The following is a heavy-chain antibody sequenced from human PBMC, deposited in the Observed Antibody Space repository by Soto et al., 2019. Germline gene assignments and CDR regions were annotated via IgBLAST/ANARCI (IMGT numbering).Heavy chain of an antibody. V-gene: IGHV3-15*01. CDR2: IKSKTDGGTT. Sequence: GVSLRLSCAASGFTFSNAWMSWVRQAPGKGLEWVGRIKSKTDGGTTDYAAPVKGRFTISRDDSKNTLYLQMNSLKTEDTAVYYCTTDRGQLWFDYWGQGTLVTVSS. CDR3: TTDRGQLWFDY. J-gene: IGHJ4*02. CDR1: GFTFSNAW. D-gene: IGHD5-18*01.